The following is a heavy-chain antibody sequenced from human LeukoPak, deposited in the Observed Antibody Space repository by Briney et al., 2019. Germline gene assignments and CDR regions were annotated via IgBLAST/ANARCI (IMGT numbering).Heavy chain of an antibody. CDR1: GFTFSSYG. D-gene: IGHD5-18*01. Sequence: PGGSLRLSCAASGFTFSSYGMHWVRQAPGKGLEWVAVIWYDGSNKYYADSVKGRFTISRDNSKNTLYLQMNSLRAEDTAVYYCAKGPRRVLEYSYGYFDYWGQGTLVTVSS. J-gene: IGHJ4*02. V-gene: IGHV3-33*06. CDR2: IWYDGSNK. CDR3: AKGPRRVLEYSYGYFDY.